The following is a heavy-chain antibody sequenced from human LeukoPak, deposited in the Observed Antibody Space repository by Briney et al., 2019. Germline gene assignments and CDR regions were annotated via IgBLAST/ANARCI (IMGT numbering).Heavy chain of an antibody. J-gene: IGHJ4*02. CDR2: TNHSGST. CDR1: GGSFSGYY. CDR3: ARGSSYCSSTSCYAWYFDY. Sequence: SETLSLTCAVYGGSFSGYYWSWIREPPGKGLEWIGETNHSGSTNYNPSLKSRVTISVDTSKNQFSLKLSSVTAADTAVYYCARGSSYCSSTSCYAWYFDYWGQGTLVTVSS. D-gene: IGHD2-2*01. V-gene: IGHV4-34*01.